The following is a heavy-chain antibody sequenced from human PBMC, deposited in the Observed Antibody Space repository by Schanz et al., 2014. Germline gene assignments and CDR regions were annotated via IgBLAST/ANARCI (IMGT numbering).Heavy chain of an antibody. CDR2: IGGSGDST. J-gene: IGHJ4*02. D-gene: IGHD3-9*01. Sequence: EVQLLESGGGLVQPGGSLRLSCVASGSTFFGSFAMSWVRQAPGKGLEWVSGIGGSGDSTHYADSVKGRFIISRDNSKNTLYLQVNSLRAEDTAVYYCAKHVRSLTGNDYWGQVTLVTVSS. CDR1: GSTFFGSFA. V-gene: IGHV3-23*01. CDR3: AKHVRSLTGNDY.